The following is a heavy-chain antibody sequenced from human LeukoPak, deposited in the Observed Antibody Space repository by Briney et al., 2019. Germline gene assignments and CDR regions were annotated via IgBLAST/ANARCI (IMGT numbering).Heavy chain of an antibody. CDR1: GGSISTYY. Sequence: PSETLSLTCTVSGGSISTYYWSWIRQPAGKGLEWIGRIYSNGSTNYNPSLKSRVTMSVDTSKNQFSLKLSSVTAADTAVYCCARDPWMDPYIVGATNYYYHMDVWGKGTTVTVSS. CDR2: IYSNGST. CDR3: ARDPWMDPYIVGATNYYYHMDV. D-gene: IGHD1-26*01. J-gene: IGHJ6*03. V-gene: IGHV4-4*07.